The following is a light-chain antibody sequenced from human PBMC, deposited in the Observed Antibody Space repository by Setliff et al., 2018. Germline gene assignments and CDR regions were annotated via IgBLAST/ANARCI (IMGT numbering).Light chain of an antibody. J-gene: IGLJ1*01. V-gene: IGLV2-11*01. Sequence: SVLTQPRSVSGSPGQSVTISCTGTSSDVGGYNYVSWYQQHPGKAPKLMIYDVAKRPSGVPHRFSGSKSGNTASLTISGLQAEDEADYYCCSYAGSYTYVFGTGTKVTVL. CDR1: SSDVGGYNY. CDR2: DVA. CDR3: CSYAGSYTYV.